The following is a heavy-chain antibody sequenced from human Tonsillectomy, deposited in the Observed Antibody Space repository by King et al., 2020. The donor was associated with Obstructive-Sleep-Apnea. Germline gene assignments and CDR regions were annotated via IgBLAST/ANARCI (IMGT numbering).Heavy chain of an antibody. V-gene: IGHV3-66*01. CDR1: GFTVSSNY. J-gene: IGHJ6*02. D-gene: IGHD3-22*01. CDR3: ARAPAPYYYDSSGNPEMDV. CDR2: IYSGGST. Sequence: QLVQSGGGLVQPGGSLRLSCAASGFTVSSNYMSWVRQAPGKGLEWGSVIYSGGSTYYADSVKGRFTISRDNSKNTLYLQMNSLRAEETAVYYCARAPAPYYYDSSGNPEMDVWGQGTTVTVSS.